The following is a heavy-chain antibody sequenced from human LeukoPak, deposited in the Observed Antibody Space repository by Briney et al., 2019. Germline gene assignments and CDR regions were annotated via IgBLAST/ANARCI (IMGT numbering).Heavy chain of an antibody. CDR1: GYSISSGYY. J-gene: IGHJ4*02. CDR2: IYQSGST. V-gene: IGHV4-38-2*02. CDR3: ARAPHSMIVNYFDY. D-gene: IGHD3-22*01. Sequence: SETLSLTCTVSGYSISSGYYWGWIRQPPGKGLEWIGSIYQSGSTYYNPSLKSRVTLSVDTSKNQFSLKLSSVTAADTAVYYCARAPHSMIVNYFDYWGQGTLATLSP.